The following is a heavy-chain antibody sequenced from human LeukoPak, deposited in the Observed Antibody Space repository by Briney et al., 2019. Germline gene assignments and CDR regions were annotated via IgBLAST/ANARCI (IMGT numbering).Heavy chain of an antibody. CDR2: INAGNGNT. J-gene: IGHJ4*02. CDR1: GYTFTSYA. Sequence: GASVKVSCKASGYTFTSYAMHWVRQAPGQRLEWMGWINAGNGNTKYTQKFQGRVTITRDTSASTAYMELSSLRSEDTAVYYCARVPFQWPIDYWGQGTLVTVSS. CDR3: ARVPFQWPIDY. V-gene: IGHV1-3*01. D-gene: IGHD6-19*01.